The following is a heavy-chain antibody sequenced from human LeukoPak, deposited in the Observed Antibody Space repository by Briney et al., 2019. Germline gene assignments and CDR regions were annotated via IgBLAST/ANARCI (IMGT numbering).Heavy chain of an antibody. CDR3: ARDRSGILWFGELLRWFDP. J-gene: IGHJ5*02. D-gene: IGHD3-10*01. CDR1: GGSISTISYY. CDR2: TYYSGST. V-gene: IGHV4-39*07. Sequence: SETLSLTRTVSGGSISTISYYWGWIRQPPGKGLEGIGRTYYSGSTYYNPSLKSRVTISVDTSKNQFSLKLSSVTAADTAVYYCARDRSGILWFGELLRWFDPWGQGTLVTVSS.